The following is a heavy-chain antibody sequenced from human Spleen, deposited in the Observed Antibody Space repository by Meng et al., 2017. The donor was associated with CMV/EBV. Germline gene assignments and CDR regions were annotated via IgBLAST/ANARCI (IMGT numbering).Heavy chain of an antibody. D-gene: IGHD2-2*02. V-gene: IGHV4-34*01. Sequence: SFSGYYWSWIRQPPGKGLEWIGEINHSGSTNYNPSLKTRVTISVDTSRNQFSLKLSSVTAADTAVYYCARSPMGYCTGTSCYTGGFDPWGQGTLVTVSS. CDR1: SFSGYY. J-gene: IGHJ5*02. CDR3: ARSPMGYCTGTSCYTGGFDP. CDR2: INHSGST.